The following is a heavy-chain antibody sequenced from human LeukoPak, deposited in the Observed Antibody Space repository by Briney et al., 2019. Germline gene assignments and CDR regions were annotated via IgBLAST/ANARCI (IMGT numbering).Heavy chain of an antibody. D-gene: IGHD3-10*01. CDR3: AGIDYYGSGSYYS. J-gene: IGHJ5*02. Sequence: SETLSLTCAVYGGSFSGYCWSWIRQPPGKGLEWIGEINHSGSTNYNPSLKSRVTISVDTSKNQFSLKLSSVTAADTAVYYCAGIDYYGSGSYYSWGQGTLVTVSS. V-gene: IGHV4-34*01. CDR2: INHSGST. CDR1: GGSFSGYC.